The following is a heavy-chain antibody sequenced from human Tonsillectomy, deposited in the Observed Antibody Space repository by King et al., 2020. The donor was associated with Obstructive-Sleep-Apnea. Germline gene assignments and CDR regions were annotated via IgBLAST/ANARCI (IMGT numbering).Heavy chain of an antibody. CDR2: ISWNGGIT. V-gene: IGHV3-43D*03. CDR3: TKTSGYGWGWVDY. J-gene: IGHJ4*02. D-gene: IGHD3-3*01. CDR1: GFTFDDYA. Sequence: VQLVESGGVVVQPGGSLRLSCAASGFTFDDYAMHWVRQTPGKGLEWVSLISWNGGITYYADSVKGRFTISRDNTKNSLYLQMNSLRAEDTAFYYCTKTSGYGWGWVDYWGQGTLVTVSS.